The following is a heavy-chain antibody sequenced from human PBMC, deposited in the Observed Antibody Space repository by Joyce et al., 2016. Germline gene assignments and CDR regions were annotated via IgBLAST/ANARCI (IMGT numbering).Heavy chain of an antibody. CDR3: ARERRFENYFDS. J-gene: IGHJ4*02. CDR1: GDSISSYY. D-gene: IGHD3-10*01. V-gene: IGHV4-59*01. CDR2: ISYSGTT. Sequence: QVHLQESGPGLVRPSETLSLTCTVSGDSISSYYWSWIRQPPGKGLEWIGYISYSGTTKSNPSLKSRVIISADTSKNQFSLKLTSVTAADTAVYYCARERRFENYFDSWGRGTRVIVSS.